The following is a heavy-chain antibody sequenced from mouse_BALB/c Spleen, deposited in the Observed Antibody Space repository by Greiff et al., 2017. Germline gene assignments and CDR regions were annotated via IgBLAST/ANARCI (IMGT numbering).Heavy chain of an antibody. CDR1: GFSLTSYD. CDR3: VRDSTTGYYFDY. V-gene: IGHV2-9-2*01. Sequence: VKLVESGPGLVAPSQSLSITCTVSGFSLTSYDISWIRQPPGKGLEWLGVIWTGGGTNYNSAFMSRLSISKDNSKSQVFLKMNSLQTDDTAIYYCVRDSTTGYYFDYWGQGTTLTVSS. CDR2: IWTGGGT. D-gene: IGHD1-1*01. J-gene: IGHJ2*01.